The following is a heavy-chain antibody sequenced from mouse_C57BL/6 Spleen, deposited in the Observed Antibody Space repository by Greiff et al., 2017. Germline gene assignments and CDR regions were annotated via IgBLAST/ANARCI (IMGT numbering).Heavy chain of an antibody. V-gene: IGHV1-69*01. CDR2: IDPSDSYT. CDR1: GYTFTSYW. J-gene: IGHJ1*03. D-gene: IGHD1-1*01. Sequence: QVHVKQPGAELVMPGASVKLSCKASGYTFTSYWMHWVKQRPGQGLEWIGEIDPSDSYTNYNQKFKGKSTLTVDKSSSTAYMQLSSLTSEDSAVYYCARCYGSSHWYFDVWGTGTTVTVSS. CDR3: ARCYGSSHWYFDV.